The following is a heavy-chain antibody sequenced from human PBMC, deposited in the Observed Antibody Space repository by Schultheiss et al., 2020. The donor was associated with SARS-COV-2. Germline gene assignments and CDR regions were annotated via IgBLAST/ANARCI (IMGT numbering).Heavy chain of an antibody. CDR2: MYNSGST. CDR3: ARHVATAIGFDI. Sequence: SETLSLTCTVSGGSISSYYWGWIRQPPGKGLEWIGSMYNSGSTYYNPSLKSRVTISVDTSKNQFSLKLSSVTAADTAVYYCARHVATAIGFDIWGQGTMVTVAS. CDR1: GGSISSYY. V-gene: IGHV4-39*01. D-gene: IGHD2-21*02. J-gene: IGHJ3*02.